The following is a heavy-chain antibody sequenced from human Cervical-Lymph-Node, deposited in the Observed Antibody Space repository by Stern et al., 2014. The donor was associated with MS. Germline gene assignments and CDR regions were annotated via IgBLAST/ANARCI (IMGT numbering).Heavy chain of an antibody. V-gene: IGHV1-2*06. J-gene: IGHJ4*02. CDR2: INPNTGGT. CDR1: GFTFTGYF. D-gene: IGHD6-25*01. Sequence: QVQLLQPGAEIRKPGASVKVSCKTSGFTFTGYFMHWVRQAPGQRLEWMGHINPNTGGTIYAQKFQGRVTMTRDTSISTAYMELSGLTSDDTAIYFCARDIARGIPAFWGQGSLVTVSS. CDR3: ARDIARGIPAF.